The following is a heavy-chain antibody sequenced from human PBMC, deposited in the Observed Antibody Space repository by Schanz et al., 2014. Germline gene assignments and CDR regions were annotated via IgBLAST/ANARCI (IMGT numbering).Heavy chain of an antibody. D-gene: IGHD6-13*01. CDR3: AKEKEEVAADGSFFDY. V-gene: IGHV3-30*18. Sequence: QVQLVESGGGVVQPGRSLRLSCAASGITLSGYGLHWVRQAPGKGLEWVGFISFDGRNTGYAHSVKGRFTISRDNSKNTVNLQMNSPRAEDTAVYYCAKEKEEVAADGSFFDYWGQGTLVTVSS. CDR1: GITLSGYG. J-gene: IGHJ4*02. CDR2: ISFDGRNT.